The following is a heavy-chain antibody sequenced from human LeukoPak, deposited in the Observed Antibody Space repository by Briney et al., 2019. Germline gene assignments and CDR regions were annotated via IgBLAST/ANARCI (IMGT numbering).Heavy chain of an antibody. CDR3: ASLVVPAAMWWFDP. V-gene: IGHV4-31*03. D-gene: IGHD2-2*01. CDR1: GGSISRGGYY. J-gene: IGHJ5*02. CDR2: IYYSGST. Sequence: SQTLSLTCTVSGGSISRGGYYWSWIRQHPGKGLERIGYIYYSGSTYYNPSLKSRVTISVDTSKNQFSLKLSSVTAADAAVYYCASLVVPAAMWWFDPWGQGTLVTVSS.